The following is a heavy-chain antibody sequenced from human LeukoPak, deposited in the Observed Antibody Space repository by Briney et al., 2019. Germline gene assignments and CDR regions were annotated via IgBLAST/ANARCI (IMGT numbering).Heavy chain of an antibody. Sequence: SVKVSCTASGGTFSSYAISWVRQAPGQGLEWMGGIIPIFGTANYAQKFQGRVTITADESTSTAYMELSSLRSEDTAVYYCARSIAVAGTDYYYYGMDVWGQGTTVTVSS. D-gene: IGHD6-19*01. CDR2: IIPIFGTA. V-gene: IGHV1-69*01. CDR3: ARSIAVAGTDYYYYGMDV. J-gene: IGHJ6*02. CDR1: GGTFSSYA.